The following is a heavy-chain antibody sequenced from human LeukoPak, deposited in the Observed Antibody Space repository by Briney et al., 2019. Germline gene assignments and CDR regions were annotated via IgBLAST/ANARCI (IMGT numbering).Heavy chain of an antibody. CDR2: MNPNSGNT. J-gene: IGHJ5*02. CDR3: ARVITMIRGVIMGWFDP. Sequence: ASVKVSCKASGYTFTSYDINWVRQATGQGLEWTGWMNPNSGNTGYAQKFQGRVSITRNTSISTAYMELTSLRSEDTAVYYCARVITMIRGVIMGWFDPWGQGTLVTVSS. V-gene: IGHV1-8*03. D-gene: IGHD3-10*01. CDR1: GYTFTSYD.